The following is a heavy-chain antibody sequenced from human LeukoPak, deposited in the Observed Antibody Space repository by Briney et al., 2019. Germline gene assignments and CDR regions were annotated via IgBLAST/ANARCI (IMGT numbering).Heavy chain of an antibody. CDR1: GFTFSNYN. V-gene: IGHV3-48*01. CDR3: ARGSTVTTRPA. CDR2: IGSGSNTI. Sequence: PGGSLRLSCAASGFTFSNYNMNWVRQAPGKGLEWISYIGSGSNTINYADSVKGRFTISRDNAKNSLYLQMNSLRVEDTAVYYCARGSTVTTRPAWGQGTLVTASA. D-gene: IGHD4-17*01. J-gene: IGHJ5*02.